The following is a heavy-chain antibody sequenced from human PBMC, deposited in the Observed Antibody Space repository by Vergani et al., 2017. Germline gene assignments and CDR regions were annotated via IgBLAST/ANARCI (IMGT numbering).Heavy chain of an antibody. V-gene: IGHV4-61*02. CDR1: GGSISSSSYY. Sequence: QLQLQESGPGLVKPSETLSLTCTVSGGSISSSSYYWSWIRQPAGKGLEWIGRVFSSGSTVYNPALKSRVIMSLDTSKKQLSLNLTSVTAADTAVYYCAKGPTSSRGYFDHWGQGTLVIASS. J-gene: IGHJ4*03. D-gene: IGHD5-24*01. CDR2: VFSSGST. CDR3: AKGPTSSRGYFDH.